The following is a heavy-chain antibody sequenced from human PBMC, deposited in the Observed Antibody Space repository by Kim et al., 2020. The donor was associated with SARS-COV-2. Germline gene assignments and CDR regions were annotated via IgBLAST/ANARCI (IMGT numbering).Heavy chain of an antibody. CDR2: IKQDGSEK. J-gene: IGHJ6*02. V-gene: IGHV3-7*03. CDR3: ARDGIAAAGNYYYYGMDV. Sequence: GGSLRLSCAASGFTFSSYWMSWVRQAPGKGLEWVANIKQDGSEKYYVDSVKGRFTISRDNAKNSLYLQMNSLRAEDTAVYYCARDGIAAAGNYYYYGMDVWGQGTTVTVSS. CDR1: GFTFSSYW. D-gene: IGHD6-13*01.